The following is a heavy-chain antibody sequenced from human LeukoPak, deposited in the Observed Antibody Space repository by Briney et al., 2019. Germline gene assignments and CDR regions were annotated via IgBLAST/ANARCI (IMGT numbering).Heavy chain of an antibody. D-gene: IGHD6-19*01. CDR1: GDSVSSNNGA. CDR3: ARDLGNTGWYTFDY. V-gene: IGHV6-1*01. J-gene: IGHJ4*02. Sequence: SQTLSLTCDISGDSVSSNNGAWNWIRQSPSRGLEWLGRTYYRSKWYNDYAGSLNGRITISPDTSKNQFSLHLNSVTPEDTAVYYCARDLGNTGWYTFDYWGQGILVTLSS. CDR2: TYYRSKWYN.